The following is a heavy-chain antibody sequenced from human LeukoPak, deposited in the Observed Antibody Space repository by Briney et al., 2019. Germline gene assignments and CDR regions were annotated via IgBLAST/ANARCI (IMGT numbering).Heavy chain of an antibody. CDR3: ARDAPRVTGTTDY. CDR1: GFTFSSYT. CDR2: ISSSSSYI. D-gene: IGHD1-7*01. Sequence: GGSLRLFCAASGFTFSSYTMNWVRQAPGKGLEWVSSISSSSSYIYYADSVKGRFTISRDNAKNSLYLQMNSLRAEDTAVYYCARDAPRVTGTTDYWGQGTLVTVSS. J-gene: IGHJ4*02. V-gene: IGHV3-21*01.